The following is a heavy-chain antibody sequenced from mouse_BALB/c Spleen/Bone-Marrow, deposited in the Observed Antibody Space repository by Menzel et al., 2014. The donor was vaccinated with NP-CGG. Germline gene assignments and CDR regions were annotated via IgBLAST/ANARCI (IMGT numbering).Heavy chain of an antibody. J-gene: IGHJ2*01. CDR3: SREPSNWGYY. Sequence: QVQLQQSGTVLAGPGASVKMSCKASGYTFTSYWMHWVKQRPGQGLEWIGAIYPGEGDTRYTQKFKGKATLTADKSSSTAYMQLSNLTSEDSAVYYCSREPSNWGYYWGQGTTLTVSS. CDR1: GYTFTSYW. CDR2: IYPGEGDT. V-gene: IGHV1-87*01.